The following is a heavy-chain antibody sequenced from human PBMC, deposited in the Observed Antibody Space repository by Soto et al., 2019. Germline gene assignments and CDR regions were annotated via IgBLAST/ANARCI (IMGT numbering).Heavy chain of an antibody. Sequence: QVQLVQSGAEVKKPGSSVQVSCKAYGGTFSNYPINWVRQAPGQGLEWIGRINPIFSSTNYAQKFQGRVTITADESTTTADMALSSLGSEDTAVYYWAREKGDFKVRGVRRLDHFAMDVWGQGPAVTVSS. CDR2: INPIFSST. CDR3: AREKGDFKVRGVRRLDHFAMDV. V-gene: IGHV1-69*18. CDR1: GGTFSNYP. D-gene: IGHD3-10*01. J-gene: IGHJ6*02.